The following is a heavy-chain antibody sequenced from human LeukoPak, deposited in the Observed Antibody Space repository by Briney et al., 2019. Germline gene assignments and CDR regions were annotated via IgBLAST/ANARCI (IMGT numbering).Heavy chain of an antibody. CDR2: INWNGGST. J-gene: IGHJ6*03. CDR1: GFTFDDYG. D-gene: IGHD5-12*01. Sequence: GGSLRLSCAASGFTFDDYGMSWVRQAPGKGLEWVSGINWNGGSTGYADSVKGRFTTSRDNAKNSLYLQMNSLRAEDTALYYCARAGYSGYDPYYYMDVWGKGTTVTVSS. V-gene: IGHV3-20*04. CDR3: ARAGYSGYDPYYYMDV.